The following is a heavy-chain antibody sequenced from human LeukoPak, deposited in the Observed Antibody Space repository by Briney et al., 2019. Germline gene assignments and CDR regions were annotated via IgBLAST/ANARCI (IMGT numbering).Heavy chain of an antibody. D-gene: IGHD1-26*01. Sequence: GGAPRLSCVAPGITLRRYWVYWGRPAPGEGVVWVSRSNSDESDTSYADSVKGRFTISRDNAKNTLYLQMNSLRAEDTALYYCARGPRVGTTTLFPFDYWGQGTLVTVSS. V-gene: IGHV3-74*01. CDR2: SNSDESDT. CDR1: GITLRRYW. CDR3: ARGPRVGTTTLFPFDY. J-gene: IGHJ4*02.